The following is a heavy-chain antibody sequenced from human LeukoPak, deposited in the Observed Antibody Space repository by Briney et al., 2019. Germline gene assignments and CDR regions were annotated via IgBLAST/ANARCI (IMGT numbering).Heavy chain of an antibody. D-gene: IGHD3-10*01. V-gene: IGHV3-48*04. Sequence: GGSLRLSCAASGFTFSSYGMSWVRQAPGKGLEWVSYISNSGNTIYYADSVKGRFTISRDNAKNSLYLQMNSLRADDTAVYYCARGPMFRGFLIRRSKSGYFDFWGQGTLVTVSS. CDR1: GFTFSSYG. J-gene: IGHJ4*02. CDR2: ISNSGNTI. CDR3: ARGPMFRGFLIRRSKSGYFDF.